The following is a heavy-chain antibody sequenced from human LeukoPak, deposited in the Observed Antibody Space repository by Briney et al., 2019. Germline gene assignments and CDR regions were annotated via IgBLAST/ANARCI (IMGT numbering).Heavy chain of an antibody. Sequence: SETLSLTCTVSGSSISGYYWNWIRQPAGKGLEWIGRLHPSGATNYNPSLKSRITMSLYTSKNQFSLKLSSVTTADTAVYYCTRGGGRRSSSWSRSFDYWGQGTLVTVSS. D-gene: IGHD6-13*01. V-gene: IGHV4-4*07. CDR1: GSSISGYY. J-gene: IGHJ4*02. CDR3: TRGGGRRSSSWSRSFDY. CDR2: LHPSGAT.